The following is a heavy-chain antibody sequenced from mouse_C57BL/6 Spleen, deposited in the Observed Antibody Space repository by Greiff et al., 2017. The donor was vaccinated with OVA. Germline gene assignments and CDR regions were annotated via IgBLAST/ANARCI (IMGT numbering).Heavy chain of an antibody. Sequence: QVQLQQPGAELVMPGASVKLSCKASGYTFTSYWMHWVKQRPGQGLEWIGEIDPSDSYINYKQKFKGKSTLTVDNSSSTAYMQLSSLTSEDSAVYYCARGDGYYAWFADWGQGTLVTVSA. CDR3: ARGDGYYAWFAD. V-gene: IGHV1-69*01. D-gene: IGHD2-3*01. CDR1: GYTFTSYW. CDR2: IDPSDSYI. J-gene: IGHJ3*01.